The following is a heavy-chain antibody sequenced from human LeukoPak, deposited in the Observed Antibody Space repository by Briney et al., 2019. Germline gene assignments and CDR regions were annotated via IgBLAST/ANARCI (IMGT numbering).Heavy chain of an antibody. Sequence: PSGTLSLTCTISGGSMSVGRSYWGWVRQPPGKGLEWIASIYYDGTTYYSPSLKSRVTISMDSSKNPFSLEVKSVTAADTAMYYCGTGGGIAVSHVWGQGIMVAVST. D-gene: IGHD6-19*01. CDR1: GGSMSVGRSY. V-gene: IGHV4-39*07. J-gene: IGHJ4*02. CDR2: IYYDGTT. CDR3: GTGGGIAVSHV.